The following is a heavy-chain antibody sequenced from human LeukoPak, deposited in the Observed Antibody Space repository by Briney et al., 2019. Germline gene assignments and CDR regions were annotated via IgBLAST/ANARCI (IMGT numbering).Heavy chain of an antibody. V-gene: IGHV4-59*08. CDR3: ARSYGSGWYNY. J-gene: IGHJ4*02. CDR1: GGSISSYY. Sequence: KPSETLSLTCTVSGGSISSYYWSWIRQPPGKGLEWIGYIYYSGSTNYNPSLKSRVTISVDTSKNQFSLKLSSVTAADTAVYYCARSYGSGWYNYWGQGTLVTVSS. D-gene: IGHD6-19*01. CDR2: IYYSGST.